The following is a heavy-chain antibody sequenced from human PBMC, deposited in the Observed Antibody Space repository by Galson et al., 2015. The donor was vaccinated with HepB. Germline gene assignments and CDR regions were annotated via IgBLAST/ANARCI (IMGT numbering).Heavy chain of an antibody. CDR3: ARGSIWGTSALPYFDS. CDR1: GTNFSSHS. V-gene: IGHV1-3*01. CDR2: INAGPGNT. Sequence: SVKVSCKAPGTNFSSHSVHLVRQAPGQRLEYLGWINAGPGNTRYSEKFQGRVSISRDTSATSVYMELRALRSEDTSIYSCARGSIWGTSALPYFDSWGQGTLVTVSS. J-gene: IGHJ4*02. D-gene: IGHD3-16*01.